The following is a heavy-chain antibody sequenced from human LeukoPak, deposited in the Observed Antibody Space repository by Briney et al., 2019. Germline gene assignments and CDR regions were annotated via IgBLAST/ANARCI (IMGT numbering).Heavy chain of an antibody. Sequence: PGGSLRLSCAASGFTFSASAMHWVRQASGKGLEWVGRIRSKPHNYATAYAASVKGRFTLSRDDSENTAFLQMNSLRTEDTAIYYCTPVVGDMVFTHPYWGQGTLVTVSS. CDR1: GFTFSASA. CDR2: IRSKPHNYAT. CDR3: TPVVGDMVFTHPY. D-gene: IGHD5/OR15-5a*01. V-gene: IGHV3-73*01. J-gene: IGHJ4*02.